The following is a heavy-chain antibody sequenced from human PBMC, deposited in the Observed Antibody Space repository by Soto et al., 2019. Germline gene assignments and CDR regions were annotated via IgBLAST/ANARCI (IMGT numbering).Heavy chain of an antibody. CDR1: GYTFTSYY. CDR3: ARVYYYGSGSPINYYYYGMDV. Sequence: ASVKVSCEACGYTFTSYYMHWVRQAPGQGLEGMGIINPSGGSTSYAQKFQGRVTMTRDTSTSTVYMELSSLRSEDTAVYYCARVYYYGSGSPINYYYYGMDVWGQGTTVTVSS. D-gene: IGHD3-10*01. J-gene: IGHJ6*02. V-gene: IGHV1-46*01. CDR2: INPSGGST.